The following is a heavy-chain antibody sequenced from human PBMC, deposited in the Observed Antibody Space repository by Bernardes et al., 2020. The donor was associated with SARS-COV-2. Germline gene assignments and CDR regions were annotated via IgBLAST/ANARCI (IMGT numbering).Heavy chain of an antibody. V-gene: IGHV3-15*01. J-gene: IGHJ6*02. CDR3: TSPGSGWYYYGMDV. CDR1: GFTFSNSC. CDR2: IKSKTDGVTT. D-gene: IGHD6-19*01. Sequence: GGSLRLSCAASGFTFSNSCMSWVRQAPGKGLEWVDRIKSKTDGVTTDYAAPVKGRFTISRDDSKNTLYLQMNSLKTEDTAVYYCTSPGSGWYYYGMDVWGQGTTVTVSS.